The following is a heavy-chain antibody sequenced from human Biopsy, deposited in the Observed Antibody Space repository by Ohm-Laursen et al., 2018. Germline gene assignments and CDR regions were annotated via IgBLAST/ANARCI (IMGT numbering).Heavy chain of an antibody. Sequence: LSLTCSVSGGSMTDYEWSWIRLAPGKGLEWIGYIYYSGGTKYNPSLASRVTFSVDMSKSQFSLKLYSVTAADTAVYYCARVEAGTYDALDIWGQGTLVAVSA. CDR3: ARVEAGTYDALDI. V-gene: IGHV4-59*01. CDR1: GGSMTDYE. CDR2: IYYSGGT. D-gene: IGHD1-26*01. J-gene: IGHJ3*02.